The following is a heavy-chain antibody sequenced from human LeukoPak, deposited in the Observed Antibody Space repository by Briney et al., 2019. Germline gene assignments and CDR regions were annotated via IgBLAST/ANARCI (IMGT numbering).Heavy chain of an antibody. Sequence: PGGSLRLSCAASGFTVSSNYMSWVRQAPGKGLEWVSVIYSGGSTYYADSVKGRFTISRDNSKNTLYLQMNSLRAEGTAVYYCARGEYYYDSSGYHFDYWGQGTLVTVSS. CDR2: IYSGGST. CDR1: GFTVSSNY. V-gene: IGHV3-53*01. D-gene: IGHD3-22*01. CDR3: ARGEYYYDSSGYHFDY. J-gene: IGHJ4*02.